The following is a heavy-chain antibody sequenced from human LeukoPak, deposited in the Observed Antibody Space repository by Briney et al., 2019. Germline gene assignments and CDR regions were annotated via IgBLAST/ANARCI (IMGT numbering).Heavy chain of an antibody. V-gene: IGHV4-59*11. Sequence: SETLSLTCTVSGGSMISHYWSWIRQPPGKGLEWLGYISHIGSTNYSPSLKSRVTTSVDTSKNQFSLRLSSVTAADTAVYFCAGDQLALNALNHWGQGTMVSVSS. CDR1: GGSMISHY. D-gene: IGHD1-1*01. CDR2: ISHIGST. CDR3: AGDQLALNALNH. J-gene: IGHJ3*01.